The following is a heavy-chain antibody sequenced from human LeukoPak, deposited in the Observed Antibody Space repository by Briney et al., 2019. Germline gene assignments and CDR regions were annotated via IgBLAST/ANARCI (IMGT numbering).Heavy chain of an antibody. CDR1: VSTFFPSG. V-gene: IGHV1-18*01. Sequence: GAPVKAPSKALVSTFFPSGIGWGGRAPGQGLEWMGWINPHTGDTKNAQILHDRVTMTADPFTDTAYMELRSLRSDDTAVYYCARGDFDFDSWGQGTLVTVS. J-gene: IGHJ4*02. CDR3: ARGDFDFDS. CDR2: INPHTGDT. D-gene: IGHD2-21*01.